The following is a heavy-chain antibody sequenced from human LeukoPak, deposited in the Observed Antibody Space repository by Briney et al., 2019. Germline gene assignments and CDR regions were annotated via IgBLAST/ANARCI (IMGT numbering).Heavy chain of an antibody. CDR2: ISYDGSTK. Sequence: PGGSLRLSCAASGFTFSTYAMNWVRQAPGKGLEWVAFISYDGSTKYSADSVKGRFAISRDNSKNTLSLQMNSLRAEDTAVYYCARDLSTKYSIDYWGQGTLVTVPS. CDR1: GFTFSTYA. D-gene: IGHD1-1*01. CDR3: ARDLSTKYSIDY. V-gene: IGHV3-30*03. J-gene: IGHJ4*02.